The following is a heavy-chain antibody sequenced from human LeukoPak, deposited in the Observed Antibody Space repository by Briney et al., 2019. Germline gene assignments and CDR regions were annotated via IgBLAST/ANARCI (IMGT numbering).Heavy chain of an antibody. Sequence: SETLSLTCTVSGGSISSGSYYWNWIRQPAGKGLEWIGRFYNSGRTNFNPSLKSRVTISADTSKNQFSLKVRSVTAADTAVYYCARGDLKLDWFDPWGQGTLVTVSP. CDR3: ARGDLKLDWFDP. V-gene: IGHV4-61*02. J-gene: IGHJ5*02. CDR1: GGSISSGSYY. D-gene: IGHD3-3*01. CDR2: FYNSGRT.